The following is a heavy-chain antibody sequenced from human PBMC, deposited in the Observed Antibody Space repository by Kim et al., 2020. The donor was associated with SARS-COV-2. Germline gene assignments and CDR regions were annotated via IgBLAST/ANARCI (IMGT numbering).Heavy chain of an antibody. CDR1: GDSVSSNSAA. D-gene: IGHD6-19*01. CDR2: TYYRSKWYN. Sequence: SQTLSLTCAISGDSVSSNSAAWNWIRQSPSRGLEWLGRTYYRSKWYNDYAVSVKSRITINPDTSKNQFSLQLNSVTPEDTAVYYCARDRGVRSYSSGWYYYYGMDVWGQGTTVTVSS. CDR3: ARDRGVRSYSSGWYYYYGMDV. V-gene: IGHV6-1*01. J-gene: IGHJ6*02.